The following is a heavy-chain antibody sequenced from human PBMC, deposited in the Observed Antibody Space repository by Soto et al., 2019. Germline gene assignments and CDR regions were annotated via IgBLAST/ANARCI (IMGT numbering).Heavy chain of an antibody. CDR3: AKDFIYDSDGYYYVSAFDI. CDR2: ISGSGGFI. Sequence: EVQLLESGGGLVQPGGSLRLSCAASGFIFNSYGMSWVRQAPGKGLEWVSTISGSGGFIYYADSVKGRFTISRDNSKNTLHLQMNSLRAEDTAVYYCAKDFIYDSDGYYYVSAFDIWGQGTMVTVSS. J-gene: IGHJ3*02. D-gene: IGHD3-22*01. CDR1: GFIFNSYG. V-gene: IGHV3-23*01.